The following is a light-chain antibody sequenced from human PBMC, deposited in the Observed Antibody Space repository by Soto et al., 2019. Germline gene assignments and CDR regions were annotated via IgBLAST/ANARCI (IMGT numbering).Light chain of an antibody. J-gene: IGLJ2*01. Sequence: QSALTQPASVSGSPGQSITISCTGTSSDVGGYNYVCWFQQHPGKAPKLMIYDVDNRPAGVSNRFSGSKSGNTASLTISGLQAEDEADYYCSSYTSITTHVVFGGGTKLTVL. V-gene: IGLV2-14*01. CDR2: DVD. CDR1: SSDVGGYNY. CDR3: SSYTSITTHVV.